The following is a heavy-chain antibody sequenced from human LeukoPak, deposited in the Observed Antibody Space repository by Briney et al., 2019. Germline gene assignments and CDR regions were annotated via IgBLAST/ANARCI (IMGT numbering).Heavy chain of an antibody. CDR2: INHSGST. CDR1: GGSFSDYY. CDR3: ARGYSGYGVSY. D-gene: IGHD5-12*01. J-gene: IGHJ4*02. Sequence: SETLSLTCAVYGGSFSDYYWSWIRQPPGKGLEWIGEINHSGSTNYNPSLKSRVTISVDTSKNQFSLKLSSVTAADTAVYYCARGYSGYGVSYWGQGTLVTVSS. V-gene: IGHV4-34*01.